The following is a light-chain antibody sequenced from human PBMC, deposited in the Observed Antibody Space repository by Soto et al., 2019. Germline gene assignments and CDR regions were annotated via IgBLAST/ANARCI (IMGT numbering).Light chain of an antibody. CDR2: EVT. V-gene: IGLV2-14*01. Sequence: QSALTQPASVSGSPGQSITISCTGTSSDIGTYDYVSWYQHHPGKAPKLMIYEVTNRPSGVSDRFSGSKSGNTASLTISGLQAEDEADYYCSSYPSTTTPVVFGGGTKLTVL. J-gene: IGLJ2*01. CDR1: SSDIGTYDY. CDR3: SSYPSTTTPVV.